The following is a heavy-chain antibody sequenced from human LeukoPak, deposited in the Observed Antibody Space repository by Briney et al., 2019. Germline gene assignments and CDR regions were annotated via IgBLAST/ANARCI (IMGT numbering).Heavy chain of an antibody. V-gene: IGHV4-34*01. Sequence: SETLSLTCAVYGGSFSGYYWSWIRQPPGKGLEWIGEINHSGSTNYNPSLKSRVTISVDTSKNQFSLKLSSVAAADTAVYYCAREGRDYWGQGTLVTVSS. CDR2: INHSGST. J-gene: IGHJ4*02. CDR1: GGSFSGYY. CDR3: AREGRDY.